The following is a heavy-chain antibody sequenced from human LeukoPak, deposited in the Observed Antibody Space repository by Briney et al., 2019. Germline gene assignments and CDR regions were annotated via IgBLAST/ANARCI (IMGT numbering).Heavy chain of an antibody. CDR3: ASTSGSWDAFDI. D-gene: IGHD1-26*01. Sequence: SETLSLTCTVSGGSISSSSYYWGWIRQPPGKGLEWIGSIYYSGSTYYNPSLKSRVTISVDTSKNQFSLKLSSVTAADTAVYYCASTSGSWDAFDIWGQGTMVTVSS. V-gene: IGHV4-39*01. CDR1: GGSISSSSYY. CDR2: IYYSGST. J-gene: IGHJ3*02.